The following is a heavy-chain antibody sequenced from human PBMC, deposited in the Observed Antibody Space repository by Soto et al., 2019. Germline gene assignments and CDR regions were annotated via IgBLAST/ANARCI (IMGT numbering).Heavy chain of an antibody. CDR3: AKEGPITNWYFDY. Sequence: QVELVESGGGVVQPGRSLRPSCAASGFTFSSYGMHWVRQAPGKGLEWVAVISYDGNLAYYADSVKGRFTISRDNSKNTLYLQMNSLRTEDTAIYYCAKEGPITNWYFDYWGQGTLVTVSS. J-gene: IGHJ4*02. CDR1: GFTFSSYG. V-gene: IGHV3-30*18. D-gene: IGHD1-1*01. CDR2: ISYDGNLA.